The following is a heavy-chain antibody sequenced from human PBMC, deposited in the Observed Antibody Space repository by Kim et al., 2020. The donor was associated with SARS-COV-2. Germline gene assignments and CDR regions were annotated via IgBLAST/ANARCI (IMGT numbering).Heavy chain of an antibody. J-gene: IGHJ4*02. CDR3: AKVRLGAGRAIDY. V-gene: IGHV3-30*02. D-gene: IGHD3-10*01. Sequence: YAESVKGRFTISRDNSKNSLYLQMNSLRAEDTAVYYCAKVRLGAGRAIDYWGQGTLVTVSS.